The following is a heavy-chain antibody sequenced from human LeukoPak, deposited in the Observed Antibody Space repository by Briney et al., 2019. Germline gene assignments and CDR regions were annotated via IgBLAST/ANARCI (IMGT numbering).Heavy chain of an antibody. Sequence: SVKVSCKASGGTFSSYAISWVRQAPGQGLEWMGGIIPIFGTANYAQKFQGRVTITTDESTSTAYMELSRLRSDDTAVYYCARDAAYYDSSGYSDAFDIWGQGTMVTVSS. CDR3: ARDAAYYDSSGYSDAFDI. CDR1: GGTFSSYA. V-gene: IGHV1-69*05. J-gene: IGHJ3*02. CDR2: IIPIFGTA. D-gene: IGHD3-22*01.